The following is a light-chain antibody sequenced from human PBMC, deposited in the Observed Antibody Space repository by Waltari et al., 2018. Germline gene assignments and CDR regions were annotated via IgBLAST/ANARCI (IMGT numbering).Light chain of an antibody. J-gene: IGLJ1*01. CDR2: DVT. V-gene: IGLV2-14*03. CDR3: SAYTRSGTYV. CDR1: SSDVGGYKS. Sequence: QSALTQAASVSGSPGQSTPLSCTGTSSDVGGYKSASWYQQHPGKAPKVLIYDVTNRPSGVSNRFSGSKSGNTASLTISGLQAEDEADYYCSAYTRSGTYVFGTGTKVTVL.